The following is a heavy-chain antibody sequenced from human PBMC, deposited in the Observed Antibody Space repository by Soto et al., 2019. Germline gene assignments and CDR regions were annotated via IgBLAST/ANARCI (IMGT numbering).Heavy chain of an antibody. D-gene: IGHD3-10*01. J-gene: IGHJ6*02. CDR2: ISYDGSNK. CDR1: GFTFSSYG. CDR3: AKDRDYYGAGSYGGGMDV. Sequence: QVQLVESGGGVVQPGRSLRLSCAASGFTFSSYGMHWVRQAPGKGLEWVAVISYDGSNKYYADSVKGRFTISRDNSNNTLYLQTNSLRAEDTAVYYCAKDRDYYGAGSYGGGMDVWGQGTTVTVSS. V-gene: IGHV3-30*18.